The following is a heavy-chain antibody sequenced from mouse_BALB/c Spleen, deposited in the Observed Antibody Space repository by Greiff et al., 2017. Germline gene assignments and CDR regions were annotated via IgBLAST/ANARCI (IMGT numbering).Heavy chain of an antibody. Sequence: QVQLKQPGAELVKPGTSVKLSCKASGYNFTSYWINWVKLRPGQGLEWIGYIYPGSGSTNYNEKFKSKATLTVDTSSSTAYMQLSSLASEDSALYYCARYGTNYFDYWGQGTTLTVSS. D-gene: IGHD4-1*01. CDR1: GYNFTSYW. CDR2: IYPGSGST. CDR3: ARYGTNYFDY. J-gene: IGHJ2*01. V-gene: IGHV1-55*01.